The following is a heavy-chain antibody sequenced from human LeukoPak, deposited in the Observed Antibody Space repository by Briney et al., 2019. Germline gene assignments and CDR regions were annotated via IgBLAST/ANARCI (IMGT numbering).Heavy chain of an antibody. CDR1: GFTLSSYA. CDR2: ISYDGSNK. Sequence: GGSLRLSCAASGFTLSSYAMHWVRQAPGKGLEWVAVISYDGSNKYYADSVKGRFTISRDNSKNTLYLQMNSLRAEDTAVYYCARDTPPRAFDIWGQGTMVTVSS. CDR3: ARDTPPRAFDI. V-gene: IGHV3-30-3*01. J-gene: IGHJ3*02.